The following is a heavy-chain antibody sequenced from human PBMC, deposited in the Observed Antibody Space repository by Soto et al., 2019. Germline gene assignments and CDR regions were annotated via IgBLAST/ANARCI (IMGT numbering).Heavy chain of an antibody. CDR2: SRPVGNIL. J-gene: IGHJ3*01. V-gene: IGHV3-48*03. CDR3: ARDVGHHSGWGVLEV. Sequence: PGASLRLSCAASGFTFSDYEMTCLSQAPGKGLEGVAHSRPVGNILYYADSVKGRFIISTDNAKNTLYLHITSLRDEYTALYHCARDVGHHSGWGVLEVWCRVTRLTVSS. D-gene: IGHD6-19*01. CDR1: GFTFSDYE.